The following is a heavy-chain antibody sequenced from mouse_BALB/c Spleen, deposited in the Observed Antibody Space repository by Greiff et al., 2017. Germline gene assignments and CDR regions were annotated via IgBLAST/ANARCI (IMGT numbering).Heavy chain of an antibody. D-gene: IGHD1-1*01. J-gene: IGHJ3*01. Sequence: VQLKQSGAELVRPGASVKLSCTASGFNIKDYYMHWVKQRPEQGLEWIGWIDPGNGDTEYAPKFQGKAIMTADTTSNTAYLQLSSLTSEDTVVYYCNGFYGYWFAYWGQGTLVTVSA. V-gene: IGHV14-4*02. CDR2: IDPGNGDT. CDR3: NGFYGYWFAY. CDR1: GFNIKDYY.